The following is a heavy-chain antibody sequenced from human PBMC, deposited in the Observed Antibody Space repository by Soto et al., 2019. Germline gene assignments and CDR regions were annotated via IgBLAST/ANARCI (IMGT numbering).Heavy chain of an antibody. D-gene: IGHD3-22*01. CDR1: GGSISSGDYY. CDR2: IYYSGST. J-gene: IGHJ4*02. CDR3: ARVSAMIVVVIDY. Sequence: QVQLQESGPGLVKPSQTLSLTCTVSGGSISSGDYYWSWIRQPPGKGLAWIGYIYYSGSTYYNPSLKSRVTISVDTSQNQFSLKLSSVTAAATAVYYCARVSAMIVVVIDYWGQGTLVTVSS. V-gene: IGHV4-30-4*01.